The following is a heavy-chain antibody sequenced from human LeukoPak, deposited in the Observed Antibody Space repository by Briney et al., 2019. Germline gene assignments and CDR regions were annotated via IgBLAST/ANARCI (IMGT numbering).Heavy chain of an antibody. D-gene: IGHD4-11*01. V-gene: IGHV4-59*05. Sequence: SETLSLTCTVSGGSISRYYWRWIRQPPGKGLEGIRTIYYSGSTYYNPSLKSRVTISVDTSKNQFSLKLTSVTAADTAVYYCASNGVEAYYFDYWGQGTLVTVPS. CDR2: IYYSGST. J-gene: IGHJ4*02. CDR1: GGSISRYY. CDR3: ASNGVEAYYFDY.